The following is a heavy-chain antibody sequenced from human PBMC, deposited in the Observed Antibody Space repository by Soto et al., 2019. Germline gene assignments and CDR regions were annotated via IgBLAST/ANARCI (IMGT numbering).Heavy chain of an antibody. CDR1: GGSISSGGYY. D-gene: IGHD3-16*01. Sequence: KTSETLSLTCTVSGGSISSGGYYWSWIRQHPGKGLEWIGYIYYSGSTYYNPSLKSRVTISVDTSKNQFSLKLSSVTAADTAVYYCAREGAGGGPEGYYYYGMDVWGQGTTVTVSS. CDR2: IYYSGST. CDR3: AREGAGGGPEGYYYYGMDV. V-gene: IGHV4-31*03. J-gene: IGHJ6*02.